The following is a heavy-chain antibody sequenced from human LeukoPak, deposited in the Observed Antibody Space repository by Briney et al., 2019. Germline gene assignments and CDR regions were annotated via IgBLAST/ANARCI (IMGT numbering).Heavy chain of an antibody. CDR2: ISSSGSTI. Sequence: LSCAASGFTFSSYEMNWVRQAPGKGLEWVSYISSSGSTIYYADSVKGRFTISRDNAKNSLYLQMNSLRAEDTAVYYCARAPSPYYYDSSGYYFGYWGQGTLVTVSS. CDR1: GFTFSSYE. CDR3: ARAPSPYYYDSSGYYFGY. D-gene: IGHD3-22*01. J-gene: IGHJ4*02. V-gene: IGHV3-48*03.